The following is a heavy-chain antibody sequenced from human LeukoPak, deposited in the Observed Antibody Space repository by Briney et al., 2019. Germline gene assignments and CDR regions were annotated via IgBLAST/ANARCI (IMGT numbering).Heavy chain of an antibody. CDR1: GFTFSSYA. Sequence: GGSLRLSCAASGFTFSSYAMHWVRQAPGKGLEWVAVISYDGSNKYYADSVKGRFTISRDNSKNTLYLQMNSLRAEDTAVYYCARDGSTTVVTFDYWGQGTLVTVSS. V-gene: IGHV3-30-3*01. CDR3: ARDGSTTVVTFDY. J-gene: IGHJ4*02. CDR2: ISYDGSNK. D-gene: IGHD4-23*01.